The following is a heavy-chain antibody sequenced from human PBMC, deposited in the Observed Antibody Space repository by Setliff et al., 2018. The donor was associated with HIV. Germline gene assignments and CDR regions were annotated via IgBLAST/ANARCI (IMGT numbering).Heavy chain of an antibody. CDR3: ARHSDFWSEDAFDI. CDR1: GGSINNFY. Sequence: LSLTCTVSGGSINNFYWSWIRQPPGKGLEWIGYISTSGSTKYNPSLKSRVTILVDPSNNQFSLRLSSVTAADTAVYYCARHSDFWSEDAFDIRAQGTVVTVSS. J-gene: IGHJ3*02. D-gene: IGHD3-3*01. CDR2: ISTSGST. V-gene: IGHV4-4*09.